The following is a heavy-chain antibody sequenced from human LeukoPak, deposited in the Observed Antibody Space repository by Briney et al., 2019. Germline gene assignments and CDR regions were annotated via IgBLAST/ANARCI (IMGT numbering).Heavy chain of an antibody. J-gene: IGHJ4*02. CDR1: GYTLTGYY. D-gene: IGHD6-13*01. V-gene: IGHV1-2*02. CDR2: INPNSGGT. CDR3: ARGSQQLARYFGY. Sequence: ASVKVSCKASGYTLTGYYMHWVRQAPGQGLEWMGWINPNSGGTNYAQKFQGRVTMTRDTSISTAYMELSRLRSDDTAVYYCARGSQQLARYFGYWGQGTLVTVSS.